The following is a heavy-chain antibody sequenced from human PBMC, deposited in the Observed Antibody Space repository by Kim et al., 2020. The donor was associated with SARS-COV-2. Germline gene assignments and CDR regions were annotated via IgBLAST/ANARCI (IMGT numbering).Heavy chain of an antibody. D-gene: IGHD6-13*01. J-gene: IGHJ4*02. V-gene: IGHV1-3*01. CDR1: GYTFTSYA. CDR2: INAGNGNT. CDR3: ARGIAAPVRVDY. Sequence: ASVKVSCKASGYTFTSYAMHWVRQAPGQRLEWMGWINAGNGNTKYSQKFQGRVTITRDTSASTAYMELSSLRPEETAVYYCARGIAAPVRVDYWGQGTLVTVSS.